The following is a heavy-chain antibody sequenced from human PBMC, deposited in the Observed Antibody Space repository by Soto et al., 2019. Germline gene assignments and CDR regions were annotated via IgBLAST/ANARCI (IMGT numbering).Heavy chain of an antibody. CDR2: VYHDGST. D-gene: IGHD2-2*01. J-gene: IGHJ6*02. CDR3: VRDGVPTAVTPMNV. Sequence: QVHLRESGPGLVKPSETLSLTCTVSSGSVSSGSYFWCWARQPPGKPLEWIGCVYHDGSTNYTPSLQSRVAMAIDTSKIQFALNLRSATAADTAVYYCVRDGVPTAVTPMNVWGQGIAVTVS. CDR1: SGSVSSGSYF. V-gene: IGHV4-61*01.